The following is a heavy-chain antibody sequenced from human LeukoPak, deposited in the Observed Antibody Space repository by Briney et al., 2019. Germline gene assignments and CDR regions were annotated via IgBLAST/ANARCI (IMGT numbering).Heavy chain of an antibody. D-gene: IGHD3-22*01. CDR3: ARYYYDTTVRVSYFDY. J-gene: IGHJ4*02. CDR2: INPSGGST. CDR1: GYTFTSYY. Sequence: ASVNVSCTASGYTFTSYYMHWVRQAPGQGLEWMGIINPSGGSTSYAQKFQGRVTMTRDTSTSTVYMELSSLRSEDTAVYYCARYYYDTTVRVSYFDYWGQGTLVTVSS. V-gene: IGHV1-46*01.